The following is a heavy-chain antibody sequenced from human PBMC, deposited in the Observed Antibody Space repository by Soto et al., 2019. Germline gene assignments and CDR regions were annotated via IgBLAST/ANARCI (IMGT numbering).Heavy chain of an antibody. V-gene: IGHV4-59*01. J-gene: IGHJ3*02. Sequence: SETLSLTCTVSGGSISSYYWSWIRQPPGKGLEWIGYIYYSGSTNYNPSLKSRVTISVDTSKNQFSLKLSSVTAADTAVYYCARRVVVTANPFQWAFDILGQGTMLTISS. CDR3: ARRVVVTANPFQWAFDI. D-gene: IGHD2-21*02. CDR1: GGSISSYY. CDR2: IYYSGST.